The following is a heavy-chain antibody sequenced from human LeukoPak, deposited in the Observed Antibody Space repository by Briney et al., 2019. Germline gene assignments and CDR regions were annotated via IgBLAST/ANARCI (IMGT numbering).Heavy chain of an antibody. Sequence: GASVKVSCKASGYTFTGYYMHWVRQAPGQGLEWMGWINPNSGGTNYAQKFQGRVTMTRDTSISTAYTELSRLRSDDTAVYYCARSPVRVPAAIYYFDYWGQGTLVTVSS. CDR2: INPNSGGT. D-gene: IGHD2-2*01. V-gene: IGHV1-2*02. CDR3: ARSPVRVPAAIYYFDY. CDR1: GYTFTGYY. J-gene: IGHJ4*02.